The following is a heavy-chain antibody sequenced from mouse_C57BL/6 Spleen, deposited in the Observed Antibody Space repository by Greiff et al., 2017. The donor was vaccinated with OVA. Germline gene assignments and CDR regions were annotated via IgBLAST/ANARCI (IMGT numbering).Heavy chain of an antibody. J-gene: IGHJ2*01. Sequence: EVQRVESGGGLVKPGGSLTLSCAASGFTFSSYALSWVRQTPEKRLEWVATISDGGSYTYYPDNVKGRFTISRANAKNNLYLQMSHLKSEDTAMYYCARESYSRDFDYWGQGTTLTVSS. CDR1: GFTFSSYA. D-gene: IGHD1-1*01. V-gene: IGHV5-4*01. CDR3: ARESYSRDFDY. CDR2: ISDGGSYT.